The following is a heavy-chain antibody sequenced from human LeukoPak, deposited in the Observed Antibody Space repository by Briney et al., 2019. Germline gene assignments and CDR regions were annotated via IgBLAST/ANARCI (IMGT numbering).Heavy chain of an antibody. V-gene: IGHV4-59*11. CDR3: ARDRVSHNYDFWSGLYYYYYMDV. D-gene: IGHD3-3*01. J-gene: IGHJ6*03. CDR1: GGSISSHY. Sequence: SETLSLTCTVSGGSISSHYWSWIRQPPGKGLEWIGYIYYSGSTNYNPSLKSRVTISVDTSKNQFSLKLSSVTAADTAVYYCARDRVSHNYDFWSGLYYYYYMDVWGQGTTVIVSS. CDR2: IYYSGST.